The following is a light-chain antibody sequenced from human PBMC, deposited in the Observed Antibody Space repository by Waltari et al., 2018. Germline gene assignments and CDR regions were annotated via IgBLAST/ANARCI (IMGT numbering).Light chain of an antibody. V-gene: IGKV3-11*01. CDR1: QSVSGY. CDR3: QQRSNWPLT. Sequence: SCRASQSVSGYLAWYQQKPGQAPRLLIYDASNRATGIPARFSGSGSGTDFTLTISSLEPEDFAVYYCQQRSNWPLTFGGGTKVEIE. J-gene: IGKJ4*01. CDR2: DAS.